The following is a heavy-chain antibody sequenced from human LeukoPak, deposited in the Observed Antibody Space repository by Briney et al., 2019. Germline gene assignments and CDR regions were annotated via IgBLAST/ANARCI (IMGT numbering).Heavy chain of an antibody. CDR1: GFTFYTYE. D-gene: IGHD2-15*01. CDR2: ISPSGQTI. CDR3: ARDRGGSYSAIDY. J-gene: IGHJ4*02. V-gene: IGHV3-48*03. Sequence: QPGGSLRLSCAASGFTFYTYEMNWVRQAPGKGLEWVSYISPSGQTIYYADSVKGRFTISRDNAEKSLYLQMNSLRAEDTAVYYCARDRGGSYSAIDYWGQGTLVTVSS.